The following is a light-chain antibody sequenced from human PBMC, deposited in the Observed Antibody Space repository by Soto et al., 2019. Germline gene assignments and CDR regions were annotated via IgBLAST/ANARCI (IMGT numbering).Light chain of an antibody. V-gene: IGKV1-5*03. J-gene: IGKJ5*01. CDR1: QSISSL. Sequence: DIQITQSPSTLSASVGDRVTITCRASQSISSLLAWYQQKPGRAPTLLIYKASTLESGVPSRFSGSGSGTEFSLTISSLQPDDSETYYCQQYNSYPLTFGQGTRLEIK. CDR3: QQYNSYPLT. CDR2: KAS.